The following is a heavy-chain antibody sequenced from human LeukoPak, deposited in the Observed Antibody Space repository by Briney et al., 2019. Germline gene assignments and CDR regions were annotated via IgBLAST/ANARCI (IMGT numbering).Heavy chain of an antibody. CDR3: AKVPFGVPDYYYYYMDV. J-gene: IGHJ6*03. V-gene: IGHV3-23*01. CDR1: GLTFSSYA. CDR2: ISGSGGST. Sequence: PGGSLRLSCAASGLTFSSYAMSWVRQAPGKGLERVSAISGSGGSTYYADSVKGRFTISRDNSKNTLYLQMNSLRAEDTAVYYCAKVPFGVPDYYYYYMDVWGKGTTVTVSS. D-gene: IGHD3-16*01.